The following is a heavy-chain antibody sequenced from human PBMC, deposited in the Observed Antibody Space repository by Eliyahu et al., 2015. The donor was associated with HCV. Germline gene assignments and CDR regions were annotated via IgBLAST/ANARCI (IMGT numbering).Heavy chain of an antibody. CDR2: ISGSGGST. J-gene: IGHJ6*04. CDR1: XFTFSSXX. D-gene: IGHD2-2*01. V-gene: IGHV3-23*01. Sequence: EVQLLESGGGLVQPGGSLRLSCAASXFTFSSXXMSWVRQXPGKGLXWVSAISGSGGSTYXADSVKGRFTISRDNSKNTLYLQMNSLRAEDTAVYYCAKAEVVPAAMNLYYYYGMDVWGKGTTVTVSS. CDR3: AKAEVVPAAMNLYYYYGMDV.